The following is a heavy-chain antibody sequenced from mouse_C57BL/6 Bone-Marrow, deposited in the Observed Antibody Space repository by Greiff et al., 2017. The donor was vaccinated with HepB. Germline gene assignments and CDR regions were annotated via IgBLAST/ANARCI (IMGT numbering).Heavy chain of an antibody. V-gene: IGHV1-82*01. J-gene: IGHJ3*01. CDR1: GYAFSSSW. CDR3: ARRRFGYDWFAY. Sequence: QVQLQQSGPELVKPGASVKISCKASGYAFSSSWMNWVKQRPGKGLEWIGRIYPGDGDTNYNEKFKSKATLTVDTSSSTAYMQLSSLTSEDSAVYYCARRRFGYDWFAYWGQGTLVTVSA. D-gene: IGHD2-2*01. CDR2: IYPGDGDT.